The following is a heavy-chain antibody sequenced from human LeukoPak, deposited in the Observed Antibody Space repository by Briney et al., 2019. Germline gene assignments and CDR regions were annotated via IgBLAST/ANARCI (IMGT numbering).Heavy chain of an antibody. V-gene: IGHV4-30-4*01. D-gene: IGHD4-17*01. CDR2: ICFSGST. CDR3: ARLNTYGDYVGPFDY. CDR1: GGSLSSDDYY. J-gene: IGHJ4*02. Sequence: SQTLSLTCTVSGGSLSSDDYYWNWIRQPPGKGLEWIGHICFSGSTYYNPSLESRLTMSLDTSKNQFSLKLTSVTAADTAVYYCARLNTYGDYVGPFDYWGQGTLVTVSS.